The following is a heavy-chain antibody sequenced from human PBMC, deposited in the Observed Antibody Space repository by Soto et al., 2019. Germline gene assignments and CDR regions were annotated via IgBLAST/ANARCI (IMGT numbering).Heavy chain of an antibody. J-gene: IGHJ4*02. V-gene: IGHV4-61*08. CDR2: IYYSGST. CDR3: ARERYCGGDCYSSY. D-gene: IGHD2-21*02. CDR1: GGSISSGGYY. Sequence: SETLSLTCTVSGGSISSGGYYWSWIRQPPGKGLEWIGYIYYSGSTNYNPSLKSRVTISVDTSKNQFSLKLSSVTAADTAVYYCARERYCGGDCYSSYWGQGTLVTVSS.